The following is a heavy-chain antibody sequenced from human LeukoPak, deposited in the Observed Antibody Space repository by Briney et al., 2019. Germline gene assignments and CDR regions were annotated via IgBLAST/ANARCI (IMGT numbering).Heavy chain of an antibody. V-gene: IGHV3-23*01. CDR2: ISGSGGNT. D-gene: IGHD4-17*01. CDR1: GFAFSGFA. J-gene: IGHJ4*02. CDR3: ARGRGGDYVPSRFDY. Sequence: GGSLRLSCSVSGFAFSGFAMGWVRQAPGKGLEWVSSISGSGGNTYYADSVEGRFTVSRDNSKNTLYLQMNSLRAEDTALYYCARGRGGDYVPSRFDYWGQGTLVTVSS.